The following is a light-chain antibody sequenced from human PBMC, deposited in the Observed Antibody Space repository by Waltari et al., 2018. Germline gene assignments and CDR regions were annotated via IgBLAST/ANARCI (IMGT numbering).Light chain of an antibody. V-gene: IGLV4-69*01. CDR2: LDSDGSH. CDR3: QTWGTGIRV. J-gene: IGLJ2*01. CDR1: SGHSSYA. Sequence: QVMVTQSPSASASLGASVTPTCTLISGHSSYAIAWHQQQPEKGPRFLMNLDSDGSHTKGDGIPDRFSGSSSGAERYLTISSLQSEDEADYYCQTWGTGIRVFGGGTKLTVL.